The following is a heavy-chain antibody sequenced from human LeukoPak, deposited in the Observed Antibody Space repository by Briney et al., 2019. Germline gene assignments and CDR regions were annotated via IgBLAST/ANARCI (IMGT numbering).Heavy chain of an antibody. CDR1: GFRFSDYF. Sequence: GGSLRLSCAASGFRFSDYFMTWIRQAPGKGLESVSYISSSGTTIYYADSVKGRFTISRDNAKNSLDLQTNSLRAEDTAVYYCAGGTGPLFHLEHWRQGPLVTASS. V-gene: IGHV3-11*04. J-gene: IGHJ4*02. CDR2: ISSSGTTI. D-gene: IGHD2-8*02. CDR3: AGGTGPLFHLEH.